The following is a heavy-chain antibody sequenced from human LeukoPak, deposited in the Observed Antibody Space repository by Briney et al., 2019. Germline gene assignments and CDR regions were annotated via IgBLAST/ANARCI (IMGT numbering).Heavy chain of an antibody. CDR3: ARDRPATIDYGDYNWFDP. V-gene: IGHV4-38-2*02. Sequence: SETLSLTCTVSGYSISSGYYWGWIRQPPGKGLEWIGSIYHSGSTYYNPSLKSRVTISVDTSKNQFSLKLSSVTAADTAVYYCARDRPATIDYGDYNWFDPWGQGTLVTVSS. J-gene: IGHJ5*02. CDR2: IYHSGST. CDR1: GYSISSGYY. D-gene: IGHD4-17*01.